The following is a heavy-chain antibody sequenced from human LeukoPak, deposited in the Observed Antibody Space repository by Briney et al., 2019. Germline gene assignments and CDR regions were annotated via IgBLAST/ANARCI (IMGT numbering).Heavy chain of an antibody. J-gene: IGHJ3*02. V-gene: IGHV3-21*01. CDR2: ISSSSSYI. D-gene: IGHD3-3*01. Sequence: PGGSLRLSCAASGFTFSSYSMNWVRQAPGKGLEWVSSISSSSSYIYYADSVKGRFTISRDNAKHSLYLQMNSLRAEDTAVYYGASARALEWLSKDAFDIWGQGTMVTVSS. CDR3: ASARALEWLSKDAFDI. CDR1: GFTFSSYS.